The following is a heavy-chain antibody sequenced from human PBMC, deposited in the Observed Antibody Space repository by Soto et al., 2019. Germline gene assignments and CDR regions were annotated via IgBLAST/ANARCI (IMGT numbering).Heavy chain of an antibody. V-gene: IGHV3-23*01. D-gene: IGHD3-22*01. CDR1: GFTFSSYA. J-gene: IGHJ2*01. CDR3: VKVGSYYELLDHWYFDL. Sequence: EVQLLESGGGLVQPGGSLRLSCAASGFTFSSYAMTWVRQAPRKGLEWVSAITRSGDYTQYADSVKGRFTISRDNSKNTRYLQMISLRAVDTAVYYRVKVGSYYELLDHWYFDLWGRGTLVTVSS. CDR2: ITRSGDYT.